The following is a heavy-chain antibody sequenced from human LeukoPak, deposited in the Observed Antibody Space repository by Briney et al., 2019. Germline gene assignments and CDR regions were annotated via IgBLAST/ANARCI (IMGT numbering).Heavy chain of an antibody. D-gene: IGHD1-7*01. CDR2: INAGNGNT. CDR3: ARYENSRAFDI. V-gene: IGHV1-3*01. Sequence: ASVKISCKASGYTFTSYAMHLVRQAPGQRLEWMGWINAGNGNTKYSQKFQGRVTITMDTSASTVYMELSSLRSEDTAVYYCARYENSRAFDIWGQGTMVTVSS. J-gene: IGHJ3*02. CDR1: GYTFTSYA.